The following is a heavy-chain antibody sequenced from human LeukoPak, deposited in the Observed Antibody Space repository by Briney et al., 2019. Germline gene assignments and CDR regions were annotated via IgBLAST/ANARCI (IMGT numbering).Heavy chain of an antibody. J-gene: IGHJ4*02. V-gene: IGHV5-51*01. CDR1: GYSFTSYW. D-gene: IGHD6-13*01. Sequence: GESLKISCKGSGYSFTSYWIGWVRQMPGKGLEWMGIIYPGDSDTRYNPSFQDQVTISADKSISTAYLQWSSLKASDTAMYYCARPNWGIAAAFDYWGQGTLVTVSS. CDR2: IYPGDSDT. CDR3: ARPNWGIAAAFDY.